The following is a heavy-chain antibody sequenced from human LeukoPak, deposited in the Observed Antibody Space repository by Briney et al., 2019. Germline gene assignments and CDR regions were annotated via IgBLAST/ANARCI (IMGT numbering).Heavy chain of an antibody. J-gene: IGHJ3*02. CDR3: AKADYYDSSGLSNAFDI. CDR2: ISGSGGST. CDR1: RFTFSSYS. D-gene: IGHD3-22*01. V-gene: IGHV3-23*01. Sequence: GGSLRLSCAASRFTFSSYSMNWVRQAPGKGLEWVSAISGSGGSTYYADSVKGRFTISRDNSKNTLYLQMNSLRAEDTAVYYCAKADYYDSSGLSNAFDIWGQGTMVTVSS.